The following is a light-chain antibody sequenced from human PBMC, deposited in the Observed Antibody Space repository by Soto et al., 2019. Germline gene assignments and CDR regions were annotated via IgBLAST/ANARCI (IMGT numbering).Light chain of an antibody. CDR3: NSYTSSSALFV. CDR2: DVS. Sequence: LTQPASVSGSPGQSITISCTGISGDVGDYNYVSWYQHHPGKAPKLIIYDVSNRPSGVSNRFSGSKSGNTAFLTISGLQTEDETDYYCNSYTSSSALFVFGTGTKVTVL. CDR1: SGDVGDYNY. V-gene: IGLV2-14*01. J-gene: IGLJ1*01.